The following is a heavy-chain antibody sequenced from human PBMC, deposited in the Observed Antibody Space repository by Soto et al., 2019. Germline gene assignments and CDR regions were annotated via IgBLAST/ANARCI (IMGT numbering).Heavy chain of an antibody. CDR1: GGSIKTHY. Sequence: SSETLSLTCDVSGGSIKTHYWSWIRRPPGKGQEWIAFINYGGDTNSNPSLKDRVTMSMDTSKNQFSLKVSSVTAADTAVYYCARHLCGGGTCYYFDSWGQGTLVTV. CDR3: ARHLCGGGTCYYFDS. V-gene: IGHV4-59*08. D-gene: IGHD2-15*01. J-gene: IGHJ4*02. CDR2: INYGGDT.